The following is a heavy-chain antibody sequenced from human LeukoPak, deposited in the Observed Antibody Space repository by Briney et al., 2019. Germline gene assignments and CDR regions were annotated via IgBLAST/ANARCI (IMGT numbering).Heavy chain of an antibody. D-gene: IGHD2-2*01. CDR3: ARGCGSASCPYFFDN. Sequence: ETLSLTCTVSDDSISDYYRGWVRQAPGKGLEWVATIRQDGSVNHCVDSVKGRFTVSRDNAWNSLYLQMDSLRAEDTAVYYCARGCGSASCPYFFDNWGQGTLVTVSS. CDR2: IRQDGSVN. J-gene: IGHJ4*02. CDR1: DDSISDYY. V-gene: IGHV3-7*04.